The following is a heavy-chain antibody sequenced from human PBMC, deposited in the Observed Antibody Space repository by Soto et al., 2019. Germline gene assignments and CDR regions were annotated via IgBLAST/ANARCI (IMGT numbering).Heavy chain of an antibody. Sequence: PSETLSLTCAVYGGSFSGYYWSWIRQPPGKGLEWIGEINHSGSTNYNPSLKSRVTISVDTAKNQISLKLSSGTAADTAVYYCACFSTVLRYFDTYYYYGMDVWGQGTTVTVSS. D-gene: IGHD3-9*01. CDR3: ACFSTVLRYFDTYYYYGMDV. J-gene: IGHJ6*02. CDR2: INHSGST. CDR1: GGSFSGYY. V-gene: IGHV4-34*01.